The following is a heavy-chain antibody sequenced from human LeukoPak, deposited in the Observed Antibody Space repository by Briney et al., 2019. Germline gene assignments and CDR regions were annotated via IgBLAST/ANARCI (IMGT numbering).Heavy chain of an antibody. CDR3: AKDWGMGDQLLRIDY. Sequence: PGGSLRLSCTASGFTFSTCAMNWVRQAPGKGLEWVSGISGSGVSTYYADSVKGRFTISRDNSNNTLYLQMSSLGAEDTAVYYCAKDWGMGDQLLRIDYWGQGTLVTVSS. CDR2: ISGSGVST. D-gene: IGHD2-2*01. J-gene: IGHJ4*02. V-gene: IGHV3-23*01. CDR1: GFTFSTCA.